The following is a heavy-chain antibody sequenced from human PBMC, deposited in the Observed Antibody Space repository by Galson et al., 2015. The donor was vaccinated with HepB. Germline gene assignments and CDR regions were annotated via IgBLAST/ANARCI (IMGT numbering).Heavy chain of an antibody. CDR1: GFTFSGSA. V-gene: IGHV3-73*01. Sequence: SLRLSCAASGFTFSGSAMHWVRQASGKGLEWVGRIRSKANSYATAYAASVKGRFTISRDDSKNTAYLQMNSLKTEDTAVYYCTRLGDGGSYWEYNWFDPWGQGTLVTVSS. D-gene: IGHD1-26*01. CDR3: TRLGDGGSYWEYNWFDP. CDR2: IRSKANSYAT. J-gene: IGHJ5*02.